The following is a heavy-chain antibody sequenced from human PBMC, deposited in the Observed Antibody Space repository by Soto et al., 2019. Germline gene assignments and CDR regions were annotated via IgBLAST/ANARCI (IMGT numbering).Heavy chain of an antibody. Sequence: SETLSLTCTVSGGSISSSSYYWGWIRQPPGKGLEWIGSIYYSGSTYYNPSLKSRVTISVDTSKNQFSLKMSSVTAADTAVYYCARRAHYEDSSGYYPSDYWGQGTLVTVSS. D-gene: IGHD3-22*01. CDR1: GGSISSSSYY. CDR2: IYYSGST. J-gene: IGHJ4*02. V-gene: IGHV4-39*01. CDR3: ARRAHYEDSSGYYPSDY.